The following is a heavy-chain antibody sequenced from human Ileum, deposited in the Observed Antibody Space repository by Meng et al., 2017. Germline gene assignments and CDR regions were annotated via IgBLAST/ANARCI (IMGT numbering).Heavy chain of an antibody. J-gene: IGHJ4*03. CDR1: GGSGGPFSSATW. D-gene: IGHD2-8*01. V-gene: IGHV4-4*02. CDR3: ARHGHFTPDKYYFDS. Sequence: QMQVQESGPGLVKPSGTLSLTCTVSGGSGGPFSSATWWSWVRQSPGKGLEWIGEIYHSGTTTDYNPSLMSRVTISVETSKNQFSLRLTSVTAADTGLYLCARHGHFTPDKYYFDSWGQGTLVTVSS. CDR2: IYHSGTT.